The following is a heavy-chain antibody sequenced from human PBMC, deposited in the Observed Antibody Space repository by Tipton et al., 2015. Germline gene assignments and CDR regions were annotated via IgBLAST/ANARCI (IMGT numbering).Heavy chain of an antibody. CDR3: AKVWDVLRYFDRPPTREY. Sequence: SLRLSCAASGFTFTTYAMTWVRQAPGKGLEWVANIKPDGREQYYLDSVKGRFTISRDNAKNSLYLQMNSLRDEDTAVYYCAKVWDVLRYFDRPPTREYWGQGTLVTVSS. V-gene: IGHV3-7*03. J-gene: IGHJ4*02. D-gene: IGHD3-9*01. CDR2: IKPDGREQ. CDR1: GFTFTTYA.